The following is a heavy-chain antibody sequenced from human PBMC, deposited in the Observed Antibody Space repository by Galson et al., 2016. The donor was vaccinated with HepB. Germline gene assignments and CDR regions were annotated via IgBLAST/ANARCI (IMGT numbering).Heavy chain of an antibody. CDR1: GFTFDDYA. J-gene: IGHJ6*02. CDR3: AKDMSIFGVVITHSGGGLDV. D-gene: IGHD3-3*01. V-gene: IGHV3-9*01. CDR2: ISWNSGTI. Sequence: SLRLSCAASGFTFDDYAMHWVRQAPGKGLEWISGISWNSGTIIYADSVKGRFTISRDNAKNSLYLQMNSLRAEDTALYYCAKDMSIFGVVITHSGGGLDVWGQRTTVTVSS.